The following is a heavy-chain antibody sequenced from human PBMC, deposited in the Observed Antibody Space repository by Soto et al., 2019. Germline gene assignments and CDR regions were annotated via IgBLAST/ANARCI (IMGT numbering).Heavy chain of an antibody. Sequence: GGSLRLSCAASGFTFSSYAMSWVRQAPGKGLEWVSAISGSGGSTYYADSVKGRFTISRDNSKNTLYLQMNSLRAEDTAVYYCAKDAGRGYSYGYPFDYWGQGTLVTVSS. J-gene: IGHJ4*02. D-gene: IGHD5-18*01. CDR3: AKDAGRGYSYGYPFDY. CDR2: ISGSGGST. CDR1: GFTFSSYA. V-gene: IGHV3-23*01.